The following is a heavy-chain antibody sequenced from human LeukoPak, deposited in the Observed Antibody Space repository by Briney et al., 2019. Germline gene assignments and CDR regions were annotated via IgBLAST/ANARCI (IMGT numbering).Heavy chain of an antibody. J-gene: IGHJ6*02. V-gene: IGHV3-15*01. CDR3: AREGFYGMDV. CDR2: IKSKIYGGTT. CDR1: GFTFNNAW. Sequence: PGGSLRLSCAASGFTFNNAWMSWVRQAPGKGLEWVGRIKSKIYGGTTDYAAPMKGRFAISRDDSKNTLYLQVNSLRAEDTAVYYCAREGFYGMDVWGQGTTVTVSS.